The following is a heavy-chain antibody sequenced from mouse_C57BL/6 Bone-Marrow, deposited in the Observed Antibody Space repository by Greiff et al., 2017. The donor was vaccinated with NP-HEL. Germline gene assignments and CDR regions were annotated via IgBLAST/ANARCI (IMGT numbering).Heavy chain of an antibody. CDR3: AREGMVTTGEGWYFDV. CDR1: GYTFTSYW. Sequence: VQLQQPGTELVKPGASVKLSCKASGYTFTSYWMHWVKQRPGQGLEWIGNINPSNGGTNYNEKFKSKATLTVDKSSSTAYMQLSSLTSEDSAVYYCAREGMVTTGEGWYFDVWGTGTTVTVSS. J-gene: IGHJ1*03. V-gene: IGHV1-53*01. D-gene: IGHD2-2*01. CDR2: INPSNGGT.